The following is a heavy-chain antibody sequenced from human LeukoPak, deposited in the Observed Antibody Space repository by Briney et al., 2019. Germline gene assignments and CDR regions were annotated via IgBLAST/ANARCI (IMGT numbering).Heavy chain of an antibody. CDR2: INPSGGST. Sequence: GASVKVSCKASGYTFSSYYMHWVRQAPGQGLEWMGIINPSGGSTSYAQKFQGRITMTRDTSTSTVYMELSSLRSEDTAVYYCAREYRTPGEYSGSYQLYYFDYWGQGTLVTVSS. CDR3: AREYRTPGEYSGSYQLYYFDY. D-gene: IGHD1-26*01. J-gene: IGHJ4*02. CDR1: GYTFSSYY. V-gene: IGHV1-46*01.